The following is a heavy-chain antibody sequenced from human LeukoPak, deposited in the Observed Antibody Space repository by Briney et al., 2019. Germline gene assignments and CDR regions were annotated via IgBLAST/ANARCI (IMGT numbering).Heavy chain of an antibody. CDR3: AELGITMIGGV. J-gene: IGHJ6*04. CDR2: ISSGGSYI. Sequence: GGSLRLSCAASGFSFITYSMSWVRQAPGKGLEWISAISSGGSYIYYVDSVKGRFTISRDNAKNSLYLQMNSLRAEDTAVYYCAELGITMIGGVWGKGTTITISS. D-gene: IGHD3-10*02. CDR1: GFSFITYS. V-gene: IGHV3-21*01.